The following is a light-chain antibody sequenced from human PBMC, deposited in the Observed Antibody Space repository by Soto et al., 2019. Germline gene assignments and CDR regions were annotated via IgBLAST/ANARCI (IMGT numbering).Light chain of an antibody. J-gene: IGKJ1*01. Sequence: EIVLTHSPGTPSLSPGERATLSCRASQSVRSSYLAWYQQKPGQAPRLLIYGASSRATGIPDRFSGSGSGTDFTLTISRLQPEDFAVYYCQQYGSSPPWTFGQGTKV. CDR2: GAS. V-gene: IGKV3-20*01. CDR1: QSVRSSY. CDR3: QQYGSSPPWT.